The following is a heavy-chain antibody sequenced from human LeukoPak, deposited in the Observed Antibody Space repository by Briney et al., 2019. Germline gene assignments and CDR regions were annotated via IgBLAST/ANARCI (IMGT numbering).Heavy chain of an antibody. J-gene: IGHJ4*02. Sequence: NPGGSLRLSCAASGFTFSSYSMNWVRQAPGKGLEWVSSISSSSSYIYYADSVKGRFTISRDNAKNSLYLQVNSLRAEDTAVYYCARDPYSGLFDYWGQGTLVTVSS. CDR1: GFTFSSYS. CDR2: ISSSSSYI. D-gene: IGHD4-11*01. V-gene: IGHV3-21*01. CDR3: ARDPYSGLFDY.